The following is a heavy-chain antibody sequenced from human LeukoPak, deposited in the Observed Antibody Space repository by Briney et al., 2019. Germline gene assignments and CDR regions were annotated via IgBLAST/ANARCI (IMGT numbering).Heavy chain of an antibody. CDR3: ARDLDNYSGSGSYYNGDPLFQH. CDR2: LNPNSGGT. Sequence: ASVKVSCKASGYSFTGCFMHWVRQAPGQGLEWMGWLNPNSGGTNYAQNFQGRVTMTRDTSISTGYMELSRLRSDDTAVYYCARDLDNYSGSGSYYNGDPLFQHWGQGTLVTVSS. V-gene: IGHV1-2*02. J-gene: IGHJ1*01. CDR1: GYSFTGCF. D-gene: IGHD3-10*01.